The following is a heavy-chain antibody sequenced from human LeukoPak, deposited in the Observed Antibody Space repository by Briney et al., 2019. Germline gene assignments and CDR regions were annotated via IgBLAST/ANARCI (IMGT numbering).Heavy chain of an antibody. V-gene: IGHV3-48*01. CDR1: GFTFSSYS. CDR2: ISSSSSTI. CDR3: ARDKSYTI. J-gene: IGHJ3*02. D-gene: IGHD4-11*01. Sequence: PGGSLRLSCAASGFTFSSYSMNWVRQAPGKGLEWVSYISSSSSTIYYADSVKGRFTISRDNAKNPLYLQMNSLRAEDTAVYYCARDKSYTIWGQGTMVTVSS.